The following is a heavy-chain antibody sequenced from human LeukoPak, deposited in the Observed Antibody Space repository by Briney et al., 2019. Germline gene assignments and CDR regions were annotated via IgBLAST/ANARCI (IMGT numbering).Heavy chain of an antibody. D-gene: IGHD3-10*02. CDR3: AELGITMIGGV. CDR1: GFTFSSYY. Sequence: GGSLRLSCAASGFTFSSYYMNWVRQAPGKGLEWVSSISTSSSYIYYADSVKGRFTISRDNAKNSLYLQTNSLRAEDTAVYYCAELGITMIGGVWGKGTTVTISS. V-gene: IGHV3-21*01. CDR2: ISTSSSYI. J-gene: IGHJ6*04.